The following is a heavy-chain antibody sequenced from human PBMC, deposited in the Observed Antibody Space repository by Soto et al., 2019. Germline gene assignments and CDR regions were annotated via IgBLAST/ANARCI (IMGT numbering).Heavy chain of an antibody. CDR2: MNPGSGDT. CDR1: GYTCTNKD. J-gene: IGHJ5*02. V-gene: IGHV1-8*02. Sequence: ASVKVSCKASGYTCTNKDVSWVRQATGQGLEWMGWMNPGSGDTGYAQKFQGRVTMTRDISIATAYMELNSLTSEDTAIYYCARMESFGWVNWFGPWCEVGLVTVSS. D-gene: IGHD5-18*01. CDR3: ARMESFGWVNWFGP.